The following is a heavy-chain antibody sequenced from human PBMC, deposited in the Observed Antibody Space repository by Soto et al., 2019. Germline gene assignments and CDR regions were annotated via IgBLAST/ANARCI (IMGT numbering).Heavy chain of an antibody. CDR1: GGSISSSSYY. D-gene: IGHD4-17*01. J-gene: IGHJ4*02. V-gene: IGHV4-39*01. CDR3: ARSKTVTTVTFDY. CDR2: IYYSGST. Sequence: SETLSLTCTVSGGSISSSSYYWGWIRQPPGKGLEWIGSIYYSGSTYYNPSLKSRVTISVDTSKNQFSLKLSSVTAADTAVYYCARSKTVTTVTFDYWGQGTLVTVSS.